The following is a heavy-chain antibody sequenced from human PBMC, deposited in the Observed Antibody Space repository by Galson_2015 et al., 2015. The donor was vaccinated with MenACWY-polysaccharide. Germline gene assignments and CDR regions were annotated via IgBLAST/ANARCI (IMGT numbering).Heavy chain of an antibody. Sequence: SLRLSCAASTVTFRGSGMHWVRQAPGKGLEWVAVIQYDAVYKQYLDSVKGRFSVSRDNSKSTLYLEMNNLRAEDTALYYCAREGTRFVFHAFDIWGQGTMVTVSS. J-gene: IGHJ3*02. D-gene: IGHD3-10*01. V-gene: IGHV3-33*01. CDR1: TVTFRGSG. CDR2: IQYDAVYK. CDR3: AREGTRFVFHAFDI.